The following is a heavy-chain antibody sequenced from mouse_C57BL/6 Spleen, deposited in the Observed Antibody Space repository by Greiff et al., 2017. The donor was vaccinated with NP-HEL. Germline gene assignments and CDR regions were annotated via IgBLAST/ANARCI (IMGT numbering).Heavy chain of an antibody. Sequence: DVKLVESGGGLVQPGGSLKLSCAASGFTFSDYYMYWVRQTPEKRLEWVAYISNGGGSTYYPDTVKGRFTISRDNAKNTLYLQMSRLKSEDTAMYYCARQGYSNSLDYWGQGTTLTVSS. CDR1: GFTFSDYY. J-gene: IGHJ2*01. CDR2: ISNGGGST. V-gene: IGHV5-12*01. CDR3: ARQGYSNSLDY. D-gene: IGHD2-5*01.